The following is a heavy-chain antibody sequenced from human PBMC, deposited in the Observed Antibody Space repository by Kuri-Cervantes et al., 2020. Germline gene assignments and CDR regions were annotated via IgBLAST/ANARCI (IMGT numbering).Heavy chain of an antibody. J-gene: IGHJ5*02. CDR1: GYTFIAYY. V-gene: IGHV1-2*02. D-gene: IGHD1-26*01. Sequence: ASVKGSCKASGYTFIAYYLNWVRQGPGQGLEWMGWINPNSGGTNYAPKFQGRVTMTRDTSINTVYMELTNLRSDDTAIYYCARDHSGGWFDPWGQGVLVTVSS. CDR3: ARDHSGGWFDP. CDR2: INPNSGGT.